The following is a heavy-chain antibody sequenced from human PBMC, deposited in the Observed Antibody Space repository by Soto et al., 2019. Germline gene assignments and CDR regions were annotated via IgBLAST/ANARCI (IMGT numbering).Heavy chain of an antibody. D-gene: IGHD3-9*01. CDR3: ARDNDILTGYYCDFGGY. CDR2: ISAYNGNT. V-gene: IGHV1-18*01. Sequence: QVPLVQSGAEVKKPGASVKVSCKASGYTFTSYGISWVRQAPGQGREWMGWISAYNGNTSYAQKLQGRVTMTTVTSTSTAYMELRSLRSDDTAVYYCARDNDILTGYYCDFGGYWGQGTLVTVS. CDR1: GYTFTSYG. J-gene: IGHJ4*02.